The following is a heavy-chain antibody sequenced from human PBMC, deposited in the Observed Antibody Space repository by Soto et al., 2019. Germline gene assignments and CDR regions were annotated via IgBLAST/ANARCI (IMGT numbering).Heavy chain of an antibody. J-gene: IGHJ6*02. CDR1: GYTFTSYG. CDR3: ANGEYYYDSSGSHDHYYGMDV. D-gene: IGHD3-22*01. V-gene: IGHV1-18*01. CDR2: ISAYNGNT. Sequence: EASVKVSCKASGYTFTSYGISWVRQAPGQGLEWMGWISAYNGNTNYAQKLQGRVTMTTDTSTSTAYMELRSLRSDDTAVYYCANGEYYYDSSGSHDHYYGMDVWGQGTTVTVSS.